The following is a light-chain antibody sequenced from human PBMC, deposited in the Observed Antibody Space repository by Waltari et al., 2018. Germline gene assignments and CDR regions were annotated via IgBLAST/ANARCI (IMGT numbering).Light chain of an antibody. V-gene: IGKV1-27*01. CDR3: QQDYTTPWT. CDR2: AAS. J-gene: IGKJ1*01. Sequence: DIQMTQSPSSLSTSVGDRVTVTCRASQGINKELNWYQQKSGKAPALLSYAASSLQTGVSSRFSGNGSGTDFTLTISGLQPEDVATYYCQQDYTTPWTFGQGTTVEIK. CDR1: QGINKE.